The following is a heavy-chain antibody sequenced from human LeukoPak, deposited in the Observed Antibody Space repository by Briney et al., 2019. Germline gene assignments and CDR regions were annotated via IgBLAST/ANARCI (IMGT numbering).Heavy chain of an antibody. D-gene: IGHD5-18*01. V-gene: IGHV3-74*03. CDR1: GFTFNIYW. CDR3: VRDREYSPDY. J-gene: IGHJ4*02. CDR2: IKFDGSSP. Sequence: GGSLRLSCAASGFTFNIYWMHWVRQAPGKGLVWVSGIKFDGSSPTYAASVKGRFTISRDNAKNTLYLQINSLRAEDTAVYYCVRDREYSPDYWGRGTLVTVSS.